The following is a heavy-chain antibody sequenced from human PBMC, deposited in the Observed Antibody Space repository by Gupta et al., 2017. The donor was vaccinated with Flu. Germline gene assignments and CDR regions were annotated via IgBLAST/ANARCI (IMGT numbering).Heavy chain of an antibody. CDR1: TFSYYA. V-gene: IGHV3-23*01. J-gene: IGHJ4*02. CDR2: ISGFGDST. D-gene: IGHD2-21*01. Sequence: TFSYYAMTWVRQAPGKGLEWVSTISGFGDSTFYADSVKGRFTISRDNSKNTLCLQMNSLRAEDTAVYFCAKGGHMSPFDYWGQGTLVTVSS. CDR3: AKGGHMSPFDY.